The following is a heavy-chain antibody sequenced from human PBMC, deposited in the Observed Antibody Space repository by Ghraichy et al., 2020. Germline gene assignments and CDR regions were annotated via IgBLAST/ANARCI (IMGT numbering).Heavy chain of an antibody. D-gene: IGHD3-3*01. CDR3: ASYPRSGYYIEDAFDI. V-gene: IGHV3-7*01. Sequence: GGSLRLSCAASGFTFSSYWMSWVRQAPGKGLEWVANIKQDGSEKYYVDSVKGRFTISRDNAKNSLYLQMNSLRAEDTAVYYCASYPRSGYYIEDAFDIWGQGTMVTVSS. J-gene: IGHJ3*02. CDR2: IKQDGSEK. CDR1: GFTFSSYW.